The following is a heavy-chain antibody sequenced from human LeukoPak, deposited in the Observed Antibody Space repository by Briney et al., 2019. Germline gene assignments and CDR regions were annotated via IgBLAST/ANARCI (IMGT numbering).Heavy chain of an antibody. D-gene: IGHD2-2*01. J-gene: IGHJ3*02. CDR2: IRQDGNTK. CDR3: ARDLTSWGAGAFDI. CDR1: GFIFSNFW. Sequence: GGSLRLSCAASGFIFSNFWMTWVRQAPGKGLEWVANIRQDGNTKYYVDSVKGRFTISRDNAKNSLYLQMNSLRAEDTAVYYCARDLTSWGAGAFDIWGQGTMVTVSS. V-gene: IGHV3-7*01.